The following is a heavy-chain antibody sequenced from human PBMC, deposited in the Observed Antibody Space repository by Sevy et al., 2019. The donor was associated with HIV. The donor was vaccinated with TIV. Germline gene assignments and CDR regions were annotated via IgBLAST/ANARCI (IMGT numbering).Heavy chain of an antibody. D-gene: IGHD3-22*01. CDR1: GFTFSIYA. CDR2: ISYDGGVK. V-gene: IGHV3-30*04. J-gene: IGHJ6*02. Sequence: GGSVRLSCAASGFTFSIYAMHWVRQAPDKGVEWVAVISYDGGVKYFADSVKGRVTISRDNSKNTLYLQMNSLRPEDTAVYYCARDLPSAVINPFYYYGLDVWGQGTTVTVSS. CDR3: ARDLPSAVINPFYYYGLDV.